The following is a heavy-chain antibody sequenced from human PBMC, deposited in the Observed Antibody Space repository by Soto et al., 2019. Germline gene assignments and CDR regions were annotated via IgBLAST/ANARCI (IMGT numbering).Heavy chain of an antibody. Sequence: EVQLVESGGGLVQPGRSLRLSCAASGFTFDDYAMHWVRQVPGKGLEWVSGINWTSGSIGYGDSVKGRFAISRDNAKNSLHLQMNSLSAEDTAVYYCVKDESINWYSGHFRHWGQGTLVTVSS. CDR1: GFTFDDYA. D-gene: IGHD6-13*01. CDR2: INWTSGSI. V-gene: IGHV3-9*01. CDR3: VKDESINWYSGHFRH. J-gene: IGHJ1*01.